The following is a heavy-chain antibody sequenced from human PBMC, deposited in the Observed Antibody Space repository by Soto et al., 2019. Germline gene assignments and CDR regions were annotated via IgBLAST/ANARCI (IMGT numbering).Heavy chain of an antibody. Sequence: PSETLSLTCTVSGGSISSYYWSWIRQPPGKGLEWIGYIYYSGSTNYNPSLKSRVSISVDRSQNHFSLKLRSVTAADTAVYYCARSVRVATMDVWGQGTTVTVSS. CDR1: GGSISSYY. J-gene: IGHJ6*02. CDR2: IYYSGST. CDR3: ARSVRVATMDV. V-gene: IGHV4-59*01. D-gene: IGHD2-15*01.